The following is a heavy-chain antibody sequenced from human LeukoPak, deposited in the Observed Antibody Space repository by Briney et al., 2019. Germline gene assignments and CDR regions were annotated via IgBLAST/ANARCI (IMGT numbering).Heavy chain of an antibody. CDR2: FYYSGGD. V-gene: IGHV4-59*01. D-gene: IGHD2-15*01. CDR1: GASITSYY. J-gene: IGHJ4*02. Sequence: SETLSLTCTVSGASITSYYWNWIRQPPGKGLEWIGYFYYSGGDNYNPFLKSRITISVDTSKNQFSLKLSSVTAADTAVYYCVRGYCSGATCYHFDYWGQGTLVTVSS. CDR3: VRGYCSGATCYHFDY.